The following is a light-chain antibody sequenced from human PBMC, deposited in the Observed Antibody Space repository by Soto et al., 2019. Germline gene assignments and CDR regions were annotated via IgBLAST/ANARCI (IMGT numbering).Light chain of an antibody. Sequence: QSALTQPASVSGSPGQSITISCTGTSSDVGGYNYVSWYQQHPGKAPKLMIYDVSNRPSGVSNRFSGSKSGNTASLTISGLQAEDEADYYCCSYAGSSLLYVFGTGTKVTVL. CDR1: SSDVGGYNY. V-gene: IGLV2-14*01. CDR3: CSYAGSSLLYV. J-gene: IGLJ1*01. CDR2: DVS.